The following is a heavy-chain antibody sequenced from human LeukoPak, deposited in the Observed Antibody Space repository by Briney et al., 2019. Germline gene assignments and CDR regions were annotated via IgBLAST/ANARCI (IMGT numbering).Heavy chain of an antibody. Sequence: ASVKVSCKASGYTFTSYAMNWVRQAPGQGLEWMGWINTNTGTPTYAQGFTGRFVFSLDTSVSTAYLQISSLKAEDTAVYYCARDSDDFWSGQFDPWGQGTLVTVSS. V-gene: IGHV7-4-1*02. J-gene: IGHJ5*02. CDR3: ARDSDDFWSGQFDP. D-gene: IGHD3-3*01. CDR1: GYTFTSYA. CDR2: INTNTGTP.